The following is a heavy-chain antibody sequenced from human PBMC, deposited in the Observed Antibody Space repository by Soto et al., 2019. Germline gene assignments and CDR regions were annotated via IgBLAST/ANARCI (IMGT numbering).Heavy chain of an antibody. J-gene: IGHJ4*02. D-gene: IGHD6-13*01. CDR1: GSSMRNYF. CDR2: IHYSGTT. CDR3: AAGEASSRNLAPYYLDF. Sequence: SETLSLTCTVSGSSMRNYFWTWIRQPPGKGLEWIGYIHYSGTTSFFPSYNPSLRSRVTISEDTSKNQFSLKLSSVTTADTAVYFCAAGEASSRNLAPYYLDFWGQGTLVTVSS. V-gene: IGHV4-59*01.